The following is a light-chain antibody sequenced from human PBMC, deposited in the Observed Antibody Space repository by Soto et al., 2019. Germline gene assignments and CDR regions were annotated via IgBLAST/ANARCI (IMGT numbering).Light chain of an antibody. Sequence: DIQMTQSPSTLSASVGDRVTIACRASQTINSWLAWYQQKPGKAPKLLIYHVSTLESGVPSRFSGSGSGTEFTLTISSLQPEDFATYYCLQHNSYPITFGQGTRLEIK. V-gene: IGKV1-5*01. J-gene: IGKJ5*01. CDR1: QTINSW. CDR3: LQHNSYPIT. CDR2: HVS.